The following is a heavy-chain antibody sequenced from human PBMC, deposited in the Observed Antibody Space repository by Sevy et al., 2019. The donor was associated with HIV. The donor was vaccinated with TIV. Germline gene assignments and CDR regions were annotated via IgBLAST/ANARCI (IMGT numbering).Heavy chain of an antibody. V-gene: IGHV3-23*01. CDR2: LGDSGAPT. D-gene: IGHD1-26*01. CDR1: GFTFSSYA. Sequence: GGSLRLSCAASGFTFSSYAMSWVRQAPGKGLKWVSALGDSGAPTYYADSVKGRFTISRDNSKNTLYLQLSSLRAEDTAVYYCARVVGALPGYYYGMAVWGQGTTVTVSS. CDR3: ARVVGALPGYYYGMAV. J-gene: IGHJ6*02.